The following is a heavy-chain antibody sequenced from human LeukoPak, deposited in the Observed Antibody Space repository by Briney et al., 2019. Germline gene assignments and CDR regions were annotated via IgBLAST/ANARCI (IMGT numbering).Heavy chain of an antibody. D-gene: IGHD3-22*01. Sequence: PGGSLRLSCAAPGFTFSSYWMHWVRHAPGKGLVWVSRINSDGSSTSYADSVKGRFTISRDNAKNTLYLQMNSLRAEDTAVYYCARDPITYYYDSSGTDAFDIWGQGTMVTVSS. CDR3: ARDPITYYYDSSGTDAFDI. CDR1: GFTFSSYW. V-gene: IGHV3-74*01. CDR2: INSDGSST. J-gene: IGHJ3*02.